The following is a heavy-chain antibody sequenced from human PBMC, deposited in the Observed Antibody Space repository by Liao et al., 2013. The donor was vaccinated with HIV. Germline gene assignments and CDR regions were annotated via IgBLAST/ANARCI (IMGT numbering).Heavy chain of an antibody. CDR3: ASLRNVPDFDY. J-gene: IGHJ4*02. CDR1: GDSVNSGNYY. Sequence: QVQLHESGPGLVKPSQTLSLTCTVSGDSVNSGNYYWNWIRQSPGKGLEWIGHIYYSGSTYYNPSLKSRVTISVDTSKNQFSLKLSSVTAADTAVYYCASLRNVPDFDYWGQGTLVTVSS. CDR2: IYYSGST. V-gene: IGHV4-30-4*08.